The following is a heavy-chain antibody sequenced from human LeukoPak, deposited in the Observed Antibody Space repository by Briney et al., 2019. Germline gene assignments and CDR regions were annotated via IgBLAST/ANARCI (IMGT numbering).Heavy chain of an antibody. Sequence: ASVKVSCKASGYTFTGYYMHWVRQAPGQGLEWMGWINPNSGGTNYAQKFQGRVTMTRDTSISTAYMELSRLRSDDTAVYYCAFGKYDFWSGYYEPNFDYWGQGTLVTVSS. CDR3: AFGKYDFWSGYYEPNFDY. CDR1: GYTFTGYY. J-gene: IGHJ4*02. CDR2: INPNSGGT. D-gene: IGHD3-3*01. V-gene: IGHV1-2*02.